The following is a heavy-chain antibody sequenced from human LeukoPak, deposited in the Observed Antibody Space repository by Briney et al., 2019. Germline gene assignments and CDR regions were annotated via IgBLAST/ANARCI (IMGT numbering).Heavy chain of an antibody. J-gene: IGHJ4*02. CDR3: ARARPSSTVRVMVPLDY. D-gene: IGHD3-10*01. Sequence: GGSLRLSCAASGFTFSSYSMNWVRQAPGKGLEWVSYISSSSSTIYYADSVKGRFTISRDNAKNSLYLQMNSLRDEDTALYYCARARPSSTVRVMVPLDYWGQATQV. V-gene: IGHV3-48*02. CDR1: GFTFSSYS. CDR2: ISSSSSTI.